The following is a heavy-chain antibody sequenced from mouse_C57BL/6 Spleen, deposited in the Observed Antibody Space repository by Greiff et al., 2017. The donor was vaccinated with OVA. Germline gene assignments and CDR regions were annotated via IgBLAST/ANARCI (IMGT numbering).Heavy chain of an antibody. CDR1: GYTFTSYW. CDR3: ARGGNYWYFDV. Sequence: QVQLQQPGAELVRPGSSVKLSCKASGYTFTSYWMDWVKQRPGQGLEWIGNIYPSDSETHYNQKFKDKATLTVDKFSSTAYMQLRSLRSEDSAVYCCARGGNYWYFDVWGTGTTVTVSS. CDR2: IYPSDSET. V-gene: IGHV1-61*01. D-gene: IGHD2-1*01. J-gene: IGHJ1*03.